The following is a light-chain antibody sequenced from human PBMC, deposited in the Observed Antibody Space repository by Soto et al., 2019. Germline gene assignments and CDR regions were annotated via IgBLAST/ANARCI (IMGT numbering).Light chain of an antibody. CDR2: EVS. CDR1: SSDVGGHNY. J-gene: IGLJ2*01. V-gene: IGLV2-14*01. Sequence: QSVLTQPASVSGSPGQSITISCTGTSSDVGGHNYVSWYQQHPGIAPKLMISEVSNRPSGVSNRFSGSKSGNTASLTISGLQAEDEADYYCSSYTTSSTLVFGGGTQLTVL. CDR3: SSYTTSSTLV.